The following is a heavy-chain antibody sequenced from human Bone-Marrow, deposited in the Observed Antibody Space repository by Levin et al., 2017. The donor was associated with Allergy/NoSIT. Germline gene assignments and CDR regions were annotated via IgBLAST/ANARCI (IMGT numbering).Heavy chain of an antibody. Sequence: SETLSLTCTVSGGSIYNHDYYWAWVRQRPGTGLEWIASSYYTGTTYYKPSLESRVTISVDTSKNQFSLRLNSVTAADTALYFCARETLYTDSYFHSFDLWGQGTTVTVSS. CDR2: SYYTGTT. D-gene: IGHD2/OR15-2a*01. CDR3: ARETLYTDSYFHSFDL. V-gene: IGHV4-39*07. J-gene: IGHJ3*01. CDR1: GGSIYNHDYY.